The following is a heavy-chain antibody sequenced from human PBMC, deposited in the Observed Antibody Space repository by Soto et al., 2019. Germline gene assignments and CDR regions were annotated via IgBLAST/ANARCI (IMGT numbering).Heavy chain of an antibody. J-gene: IGHJ6*02. V-gene: IGHV3-23*01. CDR3: AKDLRVIAAQIYYYCMDD. D-gene: IGHD6-6*01. CDR1: GFTFSSYA. CDR2: ISGSGGST. Sequence: GGSLRLSCAASGFTFSSYAMSWVRQAPGKGLEWVSAISGSGGSTYYADSVKGRFTISRDNSKNTLHLQMNSLRAEDISVYFCAKDLRVIAAQIYYYCMDDWGQGITVTVSS.